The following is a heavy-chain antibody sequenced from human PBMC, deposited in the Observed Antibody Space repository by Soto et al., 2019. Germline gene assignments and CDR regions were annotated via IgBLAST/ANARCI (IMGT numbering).Heavy chain of an antibody. V-gene: IGHV3-21*01. J-gene: IGHJ5*02. CDR2: ISSSSSYI. CDR3: ARLPTPRYSSSWYWFDP. Sequence: GGSLRLSCAASGFTFSSYSMNWVRQAPGKGLEWVSSISSSSSYIYYADSVKGRFTISRDNAKNSLYLQMNSLRAEDTAVYYCARLPTPRYSSSWYWFDPWGQGTLVTVSS. CDR1: GFTFSSYS. D-gene: IGHD6-13*01.